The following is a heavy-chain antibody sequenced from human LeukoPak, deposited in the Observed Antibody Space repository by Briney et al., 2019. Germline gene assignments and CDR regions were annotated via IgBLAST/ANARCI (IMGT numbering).Heavy chain of an antibody. D-gene: IGHD1-1*01. J-gene: IGHJ6*04. CDR1: GYTFTSYY. V-gene: IGHV1-46*01. CDR2: INPSGGST. CDR3: ARSPNYREKMDV. Sequence: ASVKVSCKASGYTFTSYYMHWVRQAPGQGLEWTGIINPSGGSTSYAQKFQGRVTMTRDMSTSTVYMELSSLRSEDTAVYYCARSPNYREKMDVWGKGTTVTVSS.